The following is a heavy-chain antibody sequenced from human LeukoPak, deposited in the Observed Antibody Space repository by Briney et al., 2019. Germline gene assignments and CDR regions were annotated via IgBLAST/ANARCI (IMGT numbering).Heavy chain of an antibody. D-gene: IGHD3-22*01. J-gene: IGHJ4*02. CDR1: GGSISSSSYY. CDR2: IYYSGST. Sequence: SETPSLTCTVSGGSISSSSYYWGWIRQPPGKGLEWIGSIYYSGSTYYNPSLKSRVTISVDTSKNQFSLKLSSVTAADTAVYYCARDTSYDSSGYPFDYWGQGTLVTVSS. CDR3: ARDTSYDSSGYPFDY. V-gene: IGHV4-39*07.